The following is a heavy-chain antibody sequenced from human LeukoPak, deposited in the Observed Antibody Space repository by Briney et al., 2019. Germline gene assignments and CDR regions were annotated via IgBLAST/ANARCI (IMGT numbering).Heavy chain of an antibody. CDR1: GYSFTSYW. V-gene: IGHV5-51*01. J-gene: IGHJ4*02. CDR2: IYPGDSDT. D-gene: IGHD3-22*01. Sequence: RGESLKISCKGSGYSFTSYWIGWVRQMPGKGLEWKGIIYPGDSDTRYSPSFQGQVTISADKSISTAYLQWSSLKASDTAMYYCARLYDSSGYTQFDYWGQGTLVTVSS. CDR3: ARLYDSSGYTQFDY.